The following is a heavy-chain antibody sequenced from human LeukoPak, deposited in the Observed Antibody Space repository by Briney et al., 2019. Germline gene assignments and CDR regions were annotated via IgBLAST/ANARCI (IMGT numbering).Heavy chain of an antibody. CDR1: GFTFSSYS. CDR3: ARKTLGVAFDI. Sequence: GSLRLSCAASGFTFSSYSMNWVRQAPGKGLEWVSYISSSSNTIYYADSVKGRFTISRDNAKNSLYLQMNSLRAEDTAVYYCARKTLGVAFDIWGQGTVVTVSS. D-gene: IGHD3-16*01. V-gene: IGHV3-48*01. J-gene: IGHJ3*02. CDR2: ISSSSNTI.